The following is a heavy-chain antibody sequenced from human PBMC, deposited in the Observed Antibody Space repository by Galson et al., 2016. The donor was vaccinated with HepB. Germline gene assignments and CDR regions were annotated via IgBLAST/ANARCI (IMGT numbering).Heavy chain of an antibody. CDR1: GDSIKNYDYY. V-gene: IGHV4-39*01. Sequence: ETLSLTCTVSGDSIKNYDYYWAWIRQAPGKGLQWIGTVYHNGKANYNPSLKSRVAISVDPSTNQFSLKLTSVTAADTAVYYCARRTEFLFYFDFWGQGALVTVSS. CDR3: ARRTEFLFYFDF. CDR2: VYHNGKA. D-gene: IGHD3-10*01. J-gene: IGHJ4*02.